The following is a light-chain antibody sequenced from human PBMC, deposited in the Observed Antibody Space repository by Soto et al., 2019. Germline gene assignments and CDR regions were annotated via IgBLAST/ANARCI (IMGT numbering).Light chain of an antibody. V-gene: IGLV2-14*03. Sequence: QSALTQPASVSGSPGQSITISCTGTSSDVGGYKYVSWYQQHPGKAPQLMIYDVSNRPSGVSNRFSGSKSGNTASLTISGLQAEDEADYYCSSYRSGSTYVFGTGTKVTVL. J-gene: IGLJ1*01. CDR1: SSDVGGYKY. CDR2: DVS. CDR3: SSYRSGSTYV.